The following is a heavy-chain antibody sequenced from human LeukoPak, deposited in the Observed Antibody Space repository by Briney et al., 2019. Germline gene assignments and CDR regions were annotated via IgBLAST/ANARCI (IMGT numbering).Heavy chain of an antibody. V-gene: IGHV4-39*01. CDR1: GGSISSSSYY. Sequence: PSETLSLTCTVSGGSISSSSYYWGWLRQPPGQGLEWIGSIYYSGSTYYNPSLKSRVTISVDTSKNQFSLKLSSVTAADTAVYYCAINVRSWFDPWGQGTLVTVSS. J-gene: IGHJ5*02. CDR3: AINVRSWFDP. CDR2: IYYSGST.